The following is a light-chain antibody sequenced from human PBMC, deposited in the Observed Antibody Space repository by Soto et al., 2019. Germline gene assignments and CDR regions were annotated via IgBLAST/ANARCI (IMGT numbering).Light chain of an antibody. J-gene: IGKJ1*01. CDR3: QKYNRTPRT. Sequence: DFQMTQSPSSLSASVGDRVTITCRASQDISDHLAWYQHKPGKVPKLLIYEASTLQSGVPSRFSGGGSGTDFTLTISSLQPEDVATYYCQKYNRTPRTFGQGTKGELK. CDR2: EAS. CDR1: QDISDH. V-gene: IGKV1-27*01.